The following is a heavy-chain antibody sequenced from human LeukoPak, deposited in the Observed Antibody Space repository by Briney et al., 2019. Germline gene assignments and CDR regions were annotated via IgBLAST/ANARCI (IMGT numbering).Heavy chain of an antibody. V-gene: IGHV4-59*06. D-gene: IGHD2-2*02. CDR1: GGSIGSYY. CDR2: IYYSGST. Sequence: SETLSLTCTVSGGSIGSYYWSWIRQPPGKGLEWIGYIYYSGSTYYNPSLKSRVTISVDTSKNQFSLKLSSVTAADTAVYYCARYCSSTSCYMGPHFDYWGQGTLVTVSS. J-gene: IGHJ4*02. CDR3: ARYCSSTSCYMGPHFDY.